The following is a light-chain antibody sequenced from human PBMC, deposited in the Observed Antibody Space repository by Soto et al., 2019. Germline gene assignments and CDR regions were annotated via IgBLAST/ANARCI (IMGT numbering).Light chain of an antibody. CDR2: LGS. CDR3: MQALQTPLT. J-gene: IGKJ4*01. Sequence: DIVMTQSPLSLPVTPGETASISYRPSQSLLHSNGYHYLEWYLQKPGQSPQLLIYLGSNRASGVPDRFSGSGSGTDFTLKISRVEAEDVGVYYCMQALQTPLTFGGGTKVEIK. CDR1: QSLLHSNGYHY. V-gene: IGKV2-28*01.